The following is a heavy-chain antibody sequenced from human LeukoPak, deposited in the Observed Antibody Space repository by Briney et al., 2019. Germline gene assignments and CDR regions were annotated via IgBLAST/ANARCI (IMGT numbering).Heavy chain of an antibody. CDR2: IHYSENT. CDR1: GVSISSSSHY. D-gene: IGHD1-26*01. Sequence: PSETLSLTCTVSGVSISSSSHYWGWICQSPGKGLEWIGSIHYSENTYYNPSLKSRLTISVDTSKNQFSLNLSSVTAADTAVYYCARHLYSESYYYWGQGTLVTVSS. J-gene: IGHJ4*02. CDR3: ARHLYSESYYY. V-gene: IGHV4-39*01.